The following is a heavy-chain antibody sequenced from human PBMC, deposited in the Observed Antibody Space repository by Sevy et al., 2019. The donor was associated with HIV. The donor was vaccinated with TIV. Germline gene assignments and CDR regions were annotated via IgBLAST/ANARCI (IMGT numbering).Heavy chain of an antibody. CDR1: GFTFSSYD. CDR3: ARDKMGGSFDI. D-gene: IGHD3-16*01. Sequence: GGSLRLSCAASGFTFSSYDMNWVRQALGKGLEWVSFITTSGGTIYYADSVKDRFTVSRDSAENSLYLQMNSLRVEDTAVYYCARDKMGGSFDIWGQGTMVTVSS. CDR2: ITTSGGTI. V-gene: IGHV3-48*01. J-gene: IGHJ3*02.